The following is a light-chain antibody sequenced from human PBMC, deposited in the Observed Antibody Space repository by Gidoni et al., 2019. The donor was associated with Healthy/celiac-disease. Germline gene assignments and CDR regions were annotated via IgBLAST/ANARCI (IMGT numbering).Light chain of an antibody. Sequence: DIQMIQSPSTLSASVGDRVTITCRASQSISSWLARYQQKPGKAPKPLTYDDSSLESGVPSRFRGSGSGKEFTLTISSLQPDDFATYYCQQYNSPLTFGQGTKVEIK. CDR2: DDS. J-gene: IGKJ1*01. V-gene: IGKV1-5*01. CDR3: QQYNSPLT. CDR1: QSISSW.